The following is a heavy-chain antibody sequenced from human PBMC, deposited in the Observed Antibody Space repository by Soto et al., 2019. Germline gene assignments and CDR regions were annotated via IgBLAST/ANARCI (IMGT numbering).Heavy chain of an antibody. CDR3: ARLRYSGCDSLDY. Sequence: SETLCLTCTVSGGSISSYYWSWIRQPPGKGLEWIGYIYYSGSTNYNPSLKSRVTISVDTSKNQFSLKLSSVTAADTAVYYCARLRYSGCDSLDYWGQGTLVTVSS. CDR2: IYYSGST. J-gene: IGHJ4*02. D-gene: IGHD5-12*01. CDR1: GGSISSYY. V-gene: IGHV4-59*08.